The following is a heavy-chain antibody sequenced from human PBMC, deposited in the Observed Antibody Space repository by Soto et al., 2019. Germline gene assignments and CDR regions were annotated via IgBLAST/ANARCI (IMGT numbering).Heavy chain of an antibody. CDR2: IIPILGIA. J-gene: IGHJ6*02. D-gene: IGHD3-22*01. Sequence: QVQLVQSGAEVKKPGSSVKVSCKASGVTFSSYTISWVRQAPGQGLEWMGRIIPILGIANYAQKFQGRVTITADKSTSTADMEMSSLRSEVTAVCYGASAPYYCDSCGYIYGTDVWGQGTTVTVSS. V-gene: IGHV1-69*02. CDR1: GVTFSSYT. CDR3: ASAPYYCDSCGYIYGTDV.